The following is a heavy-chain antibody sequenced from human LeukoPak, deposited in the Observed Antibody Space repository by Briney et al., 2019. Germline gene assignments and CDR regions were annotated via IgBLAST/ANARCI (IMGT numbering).Heavy chain of an antibody. J-gene: IGHJ4*02. CDR3: ARDHNYAFDN. CDR2: VGISSGNT. D-gene: IGHD1-20*01. Sequence: GGSLRLSCAASGFTFSHYSVNWVRQAPGKGLEWISYVGISSGNTKYADSVKGRFTISGDSAKNSVYLQMNSLRVEDTAVYYCARDHNYAFDNWGQGTLVTVSS. V-gene: IGHV3-48*01. CDR1: GFTFSHYS.